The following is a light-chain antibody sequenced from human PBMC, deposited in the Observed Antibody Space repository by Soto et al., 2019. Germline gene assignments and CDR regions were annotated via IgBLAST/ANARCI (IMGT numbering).Light chain of an antibody. CDR2: GTS. J-gene: IGKJ3*01. CDR3: QQHARYPLT. CDR1: QSVGSTY. V-gene: IGKV3-20*01. Sequence: EIVLTQSPGIMSLSPGERATLFCRASQSVGSTYLAWYQQKPGQAPRLLIYGTSTRATGIPDRFSGSGSGTDFTLTISSLGPEDFGVYFCQQHARYPLTFGPGTKVEIK.